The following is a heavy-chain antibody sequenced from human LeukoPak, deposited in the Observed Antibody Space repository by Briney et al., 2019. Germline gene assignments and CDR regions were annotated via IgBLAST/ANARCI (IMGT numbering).Heavy chain of an antibody. J-gene: IGHJ6*02. CDR1: GYSFTNYW. V-gene: IGHV5-51*01. CDR2: IYPGDSDT. D-gene: IGHD6-13*01. Sequence: GESLKISCKSSGYSFTNYWIGWVRQMPGKGLEWMGIIYPGDSDTRYSPSFQGQVTISADKSISTAYLQWSSLKASDTAMYYCARLSGGPFPDSSYSSSWSQLRYYYGMDVWGQGTTVTVSS. CDR3: ARLSGGPFPDSSYSSSWSQLRYYYGMDV.